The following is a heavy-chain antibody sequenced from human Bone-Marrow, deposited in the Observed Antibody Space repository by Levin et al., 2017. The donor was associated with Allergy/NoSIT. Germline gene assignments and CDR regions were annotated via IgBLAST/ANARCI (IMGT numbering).Heavy chain of an antibody. V-gene: IGHV3-53*01. CDR2: IYSGGST. J-gene: IGHJ5*02. D-gene: IGHD2-15*01. CDR1: GLTVSRNY. Sequence: SCEASGLTVSRNYMSWVRQAPGKGLEWVSVIYSGGSTYYADSVKGRCTISRDNSKNTLYLQMNSLRAEDTAVYYCARDLRCSGGSCYSGGWFDPWGQGTLVTVSS. CDR3: ARDLRCSGGSCYSGGWFDP.